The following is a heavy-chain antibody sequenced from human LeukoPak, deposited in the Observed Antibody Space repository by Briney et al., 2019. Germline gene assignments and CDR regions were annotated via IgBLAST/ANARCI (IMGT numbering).Heavy chain of an antibody. CDR3: AKDVQYYYDSSAFYYFDY. V-gene: IGHV3-23*01. Sequence: PGGSLRLSCAASGFTFSSYAMSWVRQAPGKGLEWASAISGSGGATFYADSVKGRVTISRDNSKTTLYLQMNSLRAEDTAIYYCAKDVQYYYDSSAFYYFDYWGQGTLVTVSS. CDR1: GFTFSSYA. CDR2: ISGSGGAT. J-gene: IGHJ4*02. D-gene: IGHD3-22*01.